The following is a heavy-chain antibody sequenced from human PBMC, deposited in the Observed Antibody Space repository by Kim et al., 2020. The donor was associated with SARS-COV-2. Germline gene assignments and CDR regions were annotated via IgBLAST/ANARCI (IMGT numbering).Heavy chain of an antibody. J-gene: IGHJ6*02. V-gene: IGHV5-51*01. CDR2: IYPGDSDT. Sequence: GESLKISCKGSGYSFTSYWIGWVRQMPGKGLEWMGIIYPGDSDTRYSPSFQGQVTISADKSISTAYLQWSSLKASDTAMYYCARRSFYYGSGSYYSYGMDVWGQGTTVTVSS. CDR3: ARRSFYYGSGSYYSYGMDV. CDR1: GYSFTSYW. D-gene: IGHD3-10*01.